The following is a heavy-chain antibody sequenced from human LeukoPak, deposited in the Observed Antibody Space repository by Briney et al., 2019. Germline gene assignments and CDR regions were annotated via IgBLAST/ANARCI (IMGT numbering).Heavy chain of an antibody. CDR2: INPNSGGT. CDR1: GYTFTDYL. CDR3: ARDEAPLIATPHYYFDY. Sequence: GASVKVSCKASGYTFTDYLMHWVRQAPGQGLEWMGWINPNSGGTNYAQKFQGRVTMTRDTSISTAYMELSRLRSDDTAVYYCARDEAPLIATPHYYFDYWGQGTLVTVSS. V-gene: IGHV1-2*02. J-gene: IGHJ4*02. D-gene: IGHD3-16*01.